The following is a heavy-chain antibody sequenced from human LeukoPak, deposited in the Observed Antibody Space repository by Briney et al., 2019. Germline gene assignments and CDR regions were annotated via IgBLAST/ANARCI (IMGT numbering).Heavy chain of an antibody. J-gene: IGHJ4*02. CDR1: GYTFTAYY. V-gene: IGHV3-69-1*01. CDR2: ISSSSTNYI. D-gene: IGHD6-13*01. Sequence: RVSCKASGYTFTAYYMHWVRQAPGKGLEWVSFISSSSTNYIYYADSVKGRFTISRDNAQNSLYLQMNSLRAEDTALYYCAKDSFITSAGIDYWGQETLVTVSS. CDR3: AKDSFITSAGIDY.